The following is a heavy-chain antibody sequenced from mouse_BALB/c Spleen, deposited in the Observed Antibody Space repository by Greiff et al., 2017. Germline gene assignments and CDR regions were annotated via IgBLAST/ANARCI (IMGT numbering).Heavy chain of an antibody. V-gene: IGHV1-15*01. CDR1: GYTFTDYE. CDR2: IDPETGGT. CDR3: TRPHLLLRLEGAMDY. D-gene: IGHD1-2*01. J-gene: IGHJ4*01. Sequence: QVQLKQSGAELVRPGASVTLSCKASGYTFTDYEMHWVKQKPVHGLEWIGAIDPETGGTAYNQKFKGKATLTADKSSSTAYMELRSLTSEDSAVYYCTRPHLLLRLEGAMDYWGQGTSVTVSS.